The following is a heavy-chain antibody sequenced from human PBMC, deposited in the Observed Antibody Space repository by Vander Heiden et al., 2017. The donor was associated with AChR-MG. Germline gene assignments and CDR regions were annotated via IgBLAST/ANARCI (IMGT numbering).Heavy chain of an antibody. J-gene: IGHJ6*01. CDR2: IITIFDTS. V-gene: IGHV1-69*06. CDR1: GGTFSSDT. Sequence: QVQLVQSGAEVKKPGSSVNVSCKASGGTFSSDTISWVRQAPGQGLEWMGGIITIFDTSTYAQKCHDRVTITADKSTSTVYMELSSLRSEDTAVYYCATRFGAGSPFLGMDVWGKGPRSPSPQ. D-gene: IGHD3-10*01. CDR3: ATRFGAGSPFLGMDV.